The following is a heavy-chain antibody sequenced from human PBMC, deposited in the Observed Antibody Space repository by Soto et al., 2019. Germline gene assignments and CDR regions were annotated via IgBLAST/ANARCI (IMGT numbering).Heavy chain of an antibody. D-gene: IGHD4-17*01. CDR3: ARNVPVSALGY. CDR1: GVTVSNNY. Sequence: EVNLVESGGGLVQPGGSLRLSCAASGVTVSNNYMSWVREAPGKGLELVSSIYSGGNTYYADSVKGRFTISTDNSKNTMYLQMSSVRVEDTAVYYCARNVPVSALGYWGQGTLVSVSS. V-gene: IGHV3-66*01. J-gene: IGHJ4*02. CDR2: IYSGGNT.